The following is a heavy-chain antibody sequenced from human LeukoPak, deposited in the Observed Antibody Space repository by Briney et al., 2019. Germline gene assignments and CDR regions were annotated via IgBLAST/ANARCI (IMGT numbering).Heavy chain of an antibody. CDR3: ARDPYSRTANWFDP. J-gene: IGHJ5*02. V-gene: IGHV3-33*01. D-gene: IGHD6-13*01. CDR1: GFTFSSYG. CDR2: IWYDGSNK. Sequence: GGSLRLSCAASGFTFSSYGMHGVRQAPGKGLEWVAVIWYDGSNKYYADSVKGRFTISRDNSKNTLYLQMNSLRAEDTAVYYCARDPYSRTANWFDPWGQGTLVTVSP.